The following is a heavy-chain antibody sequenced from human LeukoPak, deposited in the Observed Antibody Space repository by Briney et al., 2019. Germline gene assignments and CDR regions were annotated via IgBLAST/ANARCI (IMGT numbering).Heavy chain of an antibody. CDR1: GFTFSSYS. CDR2: ISSSSTYI. D-gene: IGHD1-1*01. J-gene: IGHJ4*02. V-gene: IGHV3-21*01. Sequence: KPGGSLRLSCAASGFTFSSYSMNWVRQAPGRGLEWVSSISSSSTYIYYADSVKGRFTISRDNAKNSLYLQMNSLRAEDTAVYYCARDRTGFDYWGQGTLVTVSS. CDR3: ARDRTGFDY.